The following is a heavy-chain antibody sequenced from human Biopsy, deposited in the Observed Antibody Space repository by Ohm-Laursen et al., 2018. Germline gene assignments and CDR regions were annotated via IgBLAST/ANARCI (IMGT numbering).Heavy chain of an antibody. J-gene: IGHJ2*01. CDR2: ISYNERT. CDR1: GASVKTSGYF. D-gene: IGHD3-9*01. Sequence: PSETLSLTCSVSGASVKTSGYFWAWIRQRPGKGLEWIGYISYNERTHYNPSLTSRLAISFDTSNNRISLRLRSVSVADTAVYYCVREPKTGTAEAWYFDLWGRGSPVTVPS. CDR3: VREPKTGTAEAWYFDL. V-gene: IGHV4-31*03.